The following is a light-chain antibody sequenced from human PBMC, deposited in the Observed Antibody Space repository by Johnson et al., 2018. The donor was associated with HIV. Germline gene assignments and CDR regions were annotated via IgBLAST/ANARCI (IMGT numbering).Light chain of an antibody. CDR3: GTWDSSLTSYV. V-gene: IGLV1-51*02. CDR2: ENN. J-gene: IGLJ1*01. Sequence: QSVLTQPPSVSVAPGQKVTISCSGSSSNIGNNYVSWYQQLPGTAPKLLIYENNKRPSGIPGRFSGSKSGPSATLGITGLQTGDEADYYCGTWDSSLTSYVFGAGTKVTVL. CDR1: SSNIGNNY.